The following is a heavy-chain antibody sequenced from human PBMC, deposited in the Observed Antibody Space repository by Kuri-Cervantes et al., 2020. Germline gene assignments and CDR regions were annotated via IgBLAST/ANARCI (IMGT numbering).Heavy chain of an antibody. CDR3: ARETILAGYSSGWYLDY. J-gene: IGHJ4*02. CDR1: GYTFTSYY. Sequence: ASVKVSCKASGYTFTSYYMHWVRQAPGQGLEWMGIINPSGGSTSYAQKFQGRVTMTRDTSTSTVYMELSSLRSEDTAVYYCARETILAGYSSGWYLDYWGQGILVTVSS. CDR2: INPSGGST. D-gene: IGHD6-19*01. V-gene: IGHV1-46*01.